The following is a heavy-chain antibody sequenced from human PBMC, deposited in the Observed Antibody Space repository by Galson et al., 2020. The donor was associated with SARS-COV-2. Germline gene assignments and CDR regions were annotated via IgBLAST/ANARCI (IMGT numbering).Heavy chain of an antibody. Sequence: ASVKVSCKVSGYTLTELSMHWVRQAPGKGLEWMGGFDPEDGETIYAQKFQGRVTMTEDTSTDTAYMELSSLRSEDTAVHYCATAPAIFREIWCDPWGQGTLVTVSS. CDR3: ATAPAIFREIWCDP. D-gene: IGHD2-21*01. V-gene: IGHV1-24*01. CDR1: GYTLTELS. J-gene: IGHJ5*02. CDR2: FDPEDGET.